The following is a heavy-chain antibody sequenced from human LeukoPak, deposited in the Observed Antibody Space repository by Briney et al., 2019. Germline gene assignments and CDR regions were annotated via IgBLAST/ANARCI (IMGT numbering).Heavy chain of an antibody. CDR3: ARGDPLWFGELGFDY. V-gene: IGHV3-21*01. D-gene: IGHD3-10*01. CDR1: GFTFSSYS. J-gene: IGHJ4*02. Sequence: GGSLRLSCAASGFTFSSYSMNWVRQAPGKGLEWVSSISGSSSYIYYADSVKGRFTISRDNAKNSLYLQMNSLRAEDTAVYYCARGDPLWFGELGFDYWGQGTLVTVSS. CDR2: ISGSSSYI.